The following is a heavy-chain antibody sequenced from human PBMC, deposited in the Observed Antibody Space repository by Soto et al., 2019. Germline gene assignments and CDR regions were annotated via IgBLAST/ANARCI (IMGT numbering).Heavy chain of an antibody. Sequence: SETLSLTCTVSGDSISSSNSHWGWTRQPPGKGLEYIGSVYYGGAIFYSGNIYYNPSLKSRVTISVDTSMNQFSLRLSSVTAADTGVYYCVRYDRINMKPYSPEGFHIWGQGTMVTV. CDR1: GDSISSSNSH. J-gene: IGHJ3*02. CDR3: VRYDRINMKPYSPEGFHI. CDR2: VYYGGAIFYSGNI. D-gene: IGHD3-3*02. V-gene: IGHV4-39*01.